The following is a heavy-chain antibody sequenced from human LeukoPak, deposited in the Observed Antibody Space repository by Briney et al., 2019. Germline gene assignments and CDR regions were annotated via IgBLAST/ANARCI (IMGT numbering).Heavy chain of an antibody. CDR1: GYTFTSYD. CDR2: IIPIFGTA. Sequence: SVKVSCKASGYTFTSYDINWVRQAPGQGLEWMGGIIPIFGTANYAQKFQGRVTITADESTSTAYMELSSLRSEDTAVYYCARGALGYCSGGSCIDWFDPWGQGTLVTVSS. D-gene: IGHD2-15*01. J-gene: IGHJ5*02. V-gene: IGHV1-69*13. CDR3: ARGALGYCSGGSCIDWFDP.